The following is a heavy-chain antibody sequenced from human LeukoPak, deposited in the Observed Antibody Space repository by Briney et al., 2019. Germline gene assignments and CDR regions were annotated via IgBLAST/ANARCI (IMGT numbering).Heavy chain of an antibody. D-gene: IGHD5-24*01. CDR1: GYTFTVYY. CDR2: INPNSGGT. Sequence: GASVTVSFTASGYTFTVYYMHWVRQAPGQGLERVGWINPNSGGTNYAQKFQGRVTMTRDTSISTAYMELSRLRSDDTAVYYCARRGMATTNPFDYWGQGTLVTVSS. J-gene: IGHJ4*02. CDR3: ARRGMATTNPFDY. V-gene: IGHV1-2*02.